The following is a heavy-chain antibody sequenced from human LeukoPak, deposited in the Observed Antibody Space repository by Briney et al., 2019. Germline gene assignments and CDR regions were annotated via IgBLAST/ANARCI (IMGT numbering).Heavy chain of an antibody. CDR2: IIPIFGTA. CDR3: AGGGYGSGSYFDYYYGMDV. CDR1: GGTFSSYA. Sequence: SVKVSCKTSGGTFSSYAISWVRQAPGQGLEWMGGIIPIFGTANYAQKFQGRVTITADTSASTAYMELSSLRSEDTAVYYCAGGGYGSGSYFDYYYGMDVWGKGTTVTVSS. J-gene: IGHJ6*04. V-gene: IGHV1-69*06. D-gene: IGHD3-10*01.